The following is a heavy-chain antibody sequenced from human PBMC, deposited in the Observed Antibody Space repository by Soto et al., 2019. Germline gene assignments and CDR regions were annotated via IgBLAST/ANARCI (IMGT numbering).Heavy chain of an antibody. CDR2: ISAYNGNT. J-gene: IGHJ5*02. CDR1: GYTFTSYA. CDR3: ARAIAVAGTVWFDP. D-gene: IGHD6-19*01. V-gene: IGHV1-18*01. Sequence: ASVKVSCKASGYTFTSYAMHWVRQAPGQGLEWMGWISAYNGNTNYAQKLQGRVTMTTDTSTSTAYMELRSLRSDDTAAYYCARAIAVAGTVWFDPWGQGTLVTVSS.